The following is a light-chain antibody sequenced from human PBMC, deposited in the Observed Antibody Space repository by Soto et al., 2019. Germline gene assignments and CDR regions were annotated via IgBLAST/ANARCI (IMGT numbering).Light chain of an antibody. V-gene: IGKV3-20*01. CDR1: QSVSNNY. CDR2: GAS. Sequence: IVLTQSPGTLSLSPWERATLSCRASQSVSNNYLAWYQQKPGQAPRLLIYGASSRATGIPDRFSGSGSGTDFTLTISSLQPDDFATYYCQHYNSYSEAFGQGTKVDIK. J-gene: IGKJ1*01. CDR3: QHYNSYSEA.